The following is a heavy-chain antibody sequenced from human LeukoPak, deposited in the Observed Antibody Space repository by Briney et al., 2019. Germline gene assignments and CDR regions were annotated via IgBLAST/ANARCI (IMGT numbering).Heavy chain of an antibody. D-gene: IGHD2-15*01. CDR2: ISAYNGNT. J-gene: IGHJ6*02. V-gene: IGHV1-18*01. CDR1: GYTFNIFG. CDR3: ARDTVMMVGSYYYGKDV. Sequence: GASVNVSFKASGYTFNIFGISWVRQAPGQGLEWMGWISAYNGNTHHPEKLQGRLTMTTDTPTSTAYMELRSLRSDDTAIYYCARDTVMMVGSYYYGKDVWGQGTTVTVSS.